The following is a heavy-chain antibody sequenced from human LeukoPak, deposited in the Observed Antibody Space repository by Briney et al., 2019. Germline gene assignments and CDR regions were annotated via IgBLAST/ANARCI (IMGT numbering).Heavy chain of an antibody. J-gene: IGHJ4*02. CDR3: AKVGGSALGQYYDY. V-gene: IGHV3-23*01. D-gene: IGHD3-16*01. CDR2: ISGSGGST. CDR1: GFTFSSYA. Sequence: PGGSLRLSCAASGFTFSSYAMSWVRQAPGKGLEWVSAISGSGGSTYYADSVKGRFTISRDNSKNTLYLQMNSLRAEDTAVYYCAKVGGSALGQYYDYWGQGTLVTVSS.